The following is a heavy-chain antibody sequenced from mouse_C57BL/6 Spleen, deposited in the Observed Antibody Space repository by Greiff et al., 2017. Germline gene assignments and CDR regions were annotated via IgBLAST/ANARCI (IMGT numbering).Heavy chain of an antibody. D-gene: IGHD2-2*01. J-gene: IGHJ3*01. Sequence: EVQRVESGAELVKPGASVKLSCTASGFNITDYYMHWVTQRTEQGLEWIGRIAPEDGESKYAPKFPGTATITADTSSNTAYLQRSSLTSEDTAVYYCAVIGGFAYWGQGTLVTVSA. CDR3: AVIGGFAY. CDR2: IAPEDGES. V-gene: IGHV14-2*01. CDR1: GFNITDYY.